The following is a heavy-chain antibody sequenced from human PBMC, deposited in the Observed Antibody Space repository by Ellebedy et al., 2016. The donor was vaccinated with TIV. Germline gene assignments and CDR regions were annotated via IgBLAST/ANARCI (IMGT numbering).Heavy chain of an antibody. CDR2: IKSKTDGGTT. CDR1: GFTFSNAW. CDR3: TTSARQYYYDSSGYYRQAERDY. D-gene: IGHD3-22*01. V-gene: IGHV3-15*01. J-gene: IGHJ4*02. Sequence: GGSLRLSXAASGFTFSNAWMSWVRQAPGKGLEWVGRIKSKTDGGTTDYAAPVKGRFTISRDDSKNTLYLQMNSLKTEDTAVYYCTTSARQYYYDSSGYYRQAERDYWGQGTLVTVSS.